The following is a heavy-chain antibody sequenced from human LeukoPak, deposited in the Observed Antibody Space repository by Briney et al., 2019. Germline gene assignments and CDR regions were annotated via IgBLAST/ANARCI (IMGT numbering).Heavy chain of an antibody. CDR3: ARSVELVRGYFDF. CDR1: GFIFDDYS. CDR2: ISWNSDSK. Sequence: GGSLRHSCAASGFIFDDYSMHWVRQAPEKGLEWVSGISWNSDSKDYADSVKGRFTISRDNAKNSLFLQVNSLRTEDTALYYCARSVELVRGYFDFWGQGTLVTVSS. V-gene: IGHV3-9*01. J-gene: IGHJ4*02. D-gene: IGHD1-1*01.